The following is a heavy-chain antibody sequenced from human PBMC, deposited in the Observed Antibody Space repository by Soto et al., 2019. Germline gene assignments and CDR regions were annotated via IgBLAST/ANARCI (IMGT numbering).Heavy chain of an antibody. CDR3: ATPADALDIAMLKGPAH. Sequence: SVKVSCKASGGTFSNSAIIWVRQAPGQGLEWMGGILPIFGTPNYAQKFQGRLTISADEFSSTAYMELNIQRSEDTAVYYCATPADALDIAMLKGPAHWGQGSLVTVSS. V-gene: IGHV1-69*13. D-gene: IGHD5-18*01. CDR2: ILPIFGTP. J-gene: IGHJ4*02. CDR1: GGTFSNSA.